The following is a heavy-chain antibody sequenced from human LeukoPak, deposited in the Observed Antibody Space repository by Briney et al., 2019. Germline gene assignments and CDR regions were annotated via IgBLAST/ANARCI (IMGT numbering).Heavy chain of an antibody. V-gene: IGHV2-5*01. CDR1: GFSLSTTGVG. J-gene: IGHJ5*02. Sequence: SGPTLVKPTPTLTLTCTFSGFSLSTTGVGVGWIRQPPGKALEWLALIYWNDDKRYSPSLKSRLTITKDTSKNQVVLTMTNMDPVDTATYYCAHTDSPGYSSGWYVNNWFDPWGQGTLVTVSS. CDR3: AHTDSPGYSSGWYVNNWFDP. CDR2: IYWNDDK. D-gene: IGHD6-19*01.